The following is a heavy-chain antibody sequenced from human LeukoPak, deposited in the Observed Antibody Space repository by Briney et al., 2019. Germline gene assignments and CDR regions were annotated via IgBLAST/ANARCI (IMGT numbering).Heavy chain of an antibody. D-gene: IGHD6-13*01. J-gene: IGHJ4*02. Sequence: SGTLSLTCTVSGGSISSYYWSWIRQPPGKGLEWIGYIYYSGSTNYNPSLKSRVTISVDTSKNQFSLKLSSVTAADTAVYYCARDRLGAAGFFDYWGQGTLVTVSS. CDR2: IYYSGST. V-gene: IGHV4-59*01. CDR3: ARDRLGAAGFFDY. CDR1: GGSISSYY.